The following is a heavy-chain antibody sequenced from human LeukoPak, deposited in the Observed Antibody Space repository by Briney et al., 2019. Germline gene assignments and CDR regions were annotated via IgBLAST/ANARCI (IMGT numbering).Heavy chain of an antibody. CDR2: VNHSGST. J-gene: IGHJ4*02. CDR3: ARGRYCSGGSCFWAVKYCFDY. D-gene: IGHD2-15*01. CDR1: GGSFSGYY. Sequence: SETLSLTCAVYGGSFSGYYWSWIRQPPGKGLEWIGEVNHSGSTNYNPSLKSRVTISVDTSKNQFSLKLSSVTAADTAVYYCARGRYCSGGSCFWAVKYCFDYWGQGTLVTVSS. V-gene: IGHV4-34*01.